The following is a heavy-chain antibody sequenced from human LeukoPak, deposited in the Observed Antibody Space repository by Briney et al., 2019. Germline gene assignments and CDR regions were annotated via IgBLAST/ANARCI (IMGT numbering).Heavy chain of an antibody. CDR2: IKEDGTRK. V-gene: IGHV3-7*01. J-gene: IGHJ4*02. D-gene: IGHD3-16*01. Sequence: GGSLRLSCVASGFTFDTYWMSWVRQAPGKGLDWVAHIKEDGTRKYYVDSVRGRFTISRDNAKNSLFLQMNSLRVEDTAVFYCVAWGSLVVWGQGTLVTVSS. CDR1: GFTFDTYW. CDR3: VAWGSLVV.